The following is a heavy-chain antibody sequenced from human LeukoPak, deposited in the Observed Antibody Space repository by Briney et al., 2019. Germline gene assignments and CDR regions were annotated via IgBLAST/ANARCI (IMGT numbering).Heavy chain of an antibody. CDR1: GYTFTSYA. CDR2: INAGKGNT. CDR3: AREAYYGSGSYYGMDV. V-gene: IGHV1-3*01. Sequence: VASVKVSCKASGYTFTSYAMHWVRQAPGQRLEWMGWINAGKGNTKYSQKFQGRVTITRDTSASTAYMELSSQRSEDTAVYYCAREAYYGSGSYYGMDVWGQGTTVTVSS. D-gene: IGHD3-10*01. J-gene: IGHJ6*02.